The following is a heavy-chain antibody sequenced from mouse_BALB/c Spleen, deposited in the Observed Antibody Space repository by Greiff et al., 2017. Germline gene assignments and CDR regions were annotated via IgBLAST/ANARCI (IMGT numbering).Heavy chain of an antibody. CDR2: ISSGSSTI. V-gene: IGHV5-17*02. D-gene: IGHD1-1*01. J-gene: IGHJ1*01. CDR3: ARSDYYGSRNWYFDV. CDR1: GFTFSSFG. Sequence: EVQVVESGGGLVQPGGSRKLSCAASGFTFSSFGMHWVRQAPEKGLEWVAYISSGSSTIYYADTVKGRFTISRDNPKNTLFLQMTSLRSEDTAMYYCARSDYYGSRNWYFDVWGAGTTVTVSS.